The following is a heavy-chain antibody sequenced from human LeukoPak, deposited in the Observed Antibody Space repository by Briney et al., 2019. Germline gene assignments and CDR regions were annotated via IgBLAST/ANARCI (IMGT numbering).Heavy chain of an antibody. D-gene: IGHD6-19*01. CDR3: AKSSDSSASDVDS. J-gene: IGHJ4*02. Sequence: GGSLRLSCAASGFTFSSYAMNWVRQAPGKGLEWVSAISGPGGSTYYADSVQGRFTISRDISKNTLYLQMNSLRAEDTAVYYCAKSSDSSASDVDSWAQGTLVTVSS. CDR2: ISGPGGST. CDR1: GFTFSSYA. V-gene: IGHV3-23*01.